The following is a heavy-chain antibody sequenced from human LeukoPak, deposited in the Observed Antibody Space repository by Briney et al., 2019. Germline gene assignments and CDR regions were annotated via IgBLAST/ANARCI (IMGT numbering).Heavy chain of an antibody. CDR3: ARHIAVVRGGYYYYYMDV. Sequence: PSETLSLTCAVYGCSFSGYYWSWIRQPPGKGLEWVGEINHSGSTNYNPSLKSRVTISVDTSKNQFSLKLSSVTAADTAVYYCARHIAVVRGGYYYYYMDVWGKGTTVTVSS. J-gene: IGHJ6*03. D-gene: IGHD6-19*01. V-gene: IGHV4-34*01. CDR2: INHSGST. CDR1: GCSFSGYY.